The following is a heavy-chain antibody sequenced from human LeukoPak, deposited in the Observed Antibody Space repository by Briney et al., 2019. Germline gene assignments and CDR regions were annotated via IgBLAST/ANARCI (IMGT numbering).Heavy chain of an antibody. CDR2: ISYDGSNK. D-gene: IGHD5-18*01. V-gene: IGHV3-30-3*01. Sequence: GGSLRLSCAASGFTFSSYAMHWVRQAPGKGQKWVAVISYDGSNKYYADSVKGRFTISRDNSKNTLYMQMNSLRAEETAVYYCARSVDTAMVTPPGDYFDYWGQGTLVTVSS. CDR3: ARSVDTAMVTPPGDYFDY. CDR1: GFTFSSYA. J-gene: IGHJ4*02.